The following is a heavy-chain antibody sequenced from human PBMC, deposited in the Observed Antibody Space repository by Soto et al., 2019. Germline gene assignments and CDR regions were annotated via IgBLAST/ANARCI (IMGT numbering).Heavy chain of an antibody. D-gene: IGHD6-13*01. V-gene: IGHV3-33*01. CDR2: IWYDGSNK. Sequence: QVQLVESGGGVVQPGGSLRLSCAASGFTFSSYGMHWVRQAPGKGLEWVAVIWYDGSNKYYADSVKGRFTISRDNSKNTLYLQMNSLRAEDTAVYYCARDSSSSWSGAFDIWGQGTMVTVSS. CDR1: GFTFSSYG. CDR3: ARDSSSSWSGAFDI. J-gene: IGHJ3*02.